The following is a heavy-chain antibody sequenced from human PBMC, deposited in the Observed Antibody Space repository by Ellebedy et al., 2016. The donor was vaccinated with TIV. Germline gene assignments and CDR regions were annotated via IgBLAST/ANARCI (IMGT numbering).Heavy chain of an antibody. D-gene: IGHD4-23*01. CDR2: IYSGADGGDT. V-gene: IGHV3-53*01. CDR3: TRDDGDSGGKLDY. Sequence: PGGSLRLSCAASGFTVSTNYMNWVRQAPGEGLEWVSVIYSGADGGDTYYADSVKGRFTISRDNSRDTLYLQMNSLRADDTAVYYCTRDDGDSGGKLDYWGQGALVTVSS. CDR1: GFTVSTNY. J-gene: IGHJ4*02.